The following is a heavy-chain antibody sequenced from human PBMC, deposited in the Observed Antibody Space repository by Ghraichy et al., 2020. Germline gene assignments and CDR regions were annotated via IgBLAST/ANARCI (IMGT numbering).Heavy chain of an antibody. CDR3: AKRQFRHGADYYYYYYGMDV. Sequence: GGSLRLSCAASGFTFSNYGIHWVRQAPGKGLEWVAVISYDGSNKYYADSVKGRFTISRDNSKNTLYLQMNSLRAEDTAVYYCAKRQFRHGADYYYYYYGMDVWGQGTTVTVSS. CDR2: ISYDGSNK. J-gene: IGHJ6*02. V-gene: IGHV3-30*18. CDR1: GFTFSNYG. D-gene: IGHD2-21*01.